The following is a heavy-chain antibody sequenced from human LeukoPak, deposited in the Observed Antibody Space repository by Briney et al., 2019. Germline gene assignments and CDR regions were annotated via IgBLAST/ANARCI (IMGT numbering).Heavy chain of an antibody. CDR3: ARDNPGTRIAATDY. J-gene: IGHJ4*02. V-gene: IGHV4-39*07. CDR2: IYYSGST. Sequence: SETLSLTCTVSGGSISSSSYYWGRIRQPPGKGLEWIGSIYYSGSTYYNPSLKSRVTISVDTSKNQFSLKLSSVTAADTAVYYCARDNPGTRIAATDYWGQGTLVTVSS. D-gene: IGHD6-13*01. CDR1: GGSISSSSYY.